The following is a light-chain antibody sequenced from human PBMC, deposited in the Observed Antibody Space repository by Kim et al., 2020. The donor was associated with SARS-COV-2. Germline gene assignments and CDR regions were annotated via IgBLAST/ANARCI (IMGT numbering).Light chain of an antibody. CDR3: AAWDDSLTGYV. CDR2: SNN. V-gene: IGLV1-44*01. CDR1: SSNIGSNT. Sequence: GQSVTISCSGSSSNIGSNTVNWYQQLPGTAPKLLVYSNNQRPSGVPDRFSGSKSGTSASLAISGLQSEDEADYYCAAWDDSLTGYVFGTGTKVTVL. J-gene: IGLJ1*01.